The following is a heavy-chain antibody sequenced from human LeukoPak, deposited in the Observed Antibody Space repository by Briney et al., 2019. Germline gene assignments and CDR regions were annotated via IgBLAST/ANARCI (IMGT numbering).Heavy chain of an antibody. J-gene: IGHJ6*02. CDR2: ISSSSSYI. Sequence: GGSLRLSCAASGFTFSSYSMNWVRQAPGKGLEWVSSISSSSSYIYYADSVKGRFTISRDNAKNSLYLQMNSLRAEDTAVYYCAREGRYCSSTSCSYYYYGMDVWGQGTTVTVSS. CDR3: AREGRYCSSTSCSYYYYGMDV. V-gene: IGHV3-21*01. CDR1: GFTFSSYS. D-gene: IGHD2-2*01.